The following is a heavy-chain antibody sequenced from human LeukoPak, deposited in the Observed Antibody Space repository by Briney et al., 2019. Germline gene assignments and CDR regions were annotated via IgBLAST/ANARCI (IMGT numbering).Heavy chain of an antibody. CDR3: ARPLDYYYDSSGYLDAFDI. CDR1: GGTFISYP. V-gene: IGHV1-69*05. J-gene: IGHJ3*02. Sequence: SVKVSCKASGGTFISYPVSWVRQAPGQGLEWMGGIIPIFDTPTYAQKFQGRVTMTRDTSTSTVYMELSSLRSEDTAVYYCARPLDYYYDSSGYLDAFDIWGQGTMVTVS. CDR2: IIPIFDTP. D-gene: IGHD3-22*01.